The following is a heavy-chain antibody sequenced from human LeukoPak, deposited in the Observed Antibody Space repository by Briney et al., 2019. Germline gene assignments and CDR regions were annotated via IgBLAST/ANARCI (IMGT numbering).Heavy chain of an antibody. V-gene: IGHV4-59*01. CDR1: GGSISSYY. CDR2: IYYSGST. J-gene: IGHJ4*02. CDR3: ARASDFRLSLDY. D-gene: IGHD2/OR15-2a*01. Sequence: SETLSLTCTVSGGSISSYYWSWIRQPPGKGLEWIGYIYYSGSTNYNPSLKSRVTISVDTSKNQFSLKLSSVTAADTAVYYCARASDFRLSLDYWGQGTLVTVSS.